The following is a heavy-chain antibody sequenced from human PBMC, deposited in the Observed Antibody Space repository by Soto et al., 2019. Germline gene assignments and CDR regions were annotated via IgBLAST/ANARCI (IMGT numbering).Heavy chain of an antibody. Sequence: GESLKISCKCSGYSFTSYWISGVRQMPGKALEWMGRIDPSDSYTNYSPSFQGHVTISADKSISTAYLQWGSLKASDTAMYYCSRLSNSWYGRGAFDIWGQGTMVTVSS. J-gene: IGHJ3*02. CDR1: GYSFTSYW. CDR2: IDPSDSYT. D-gene: IGHD6-13*01. CDR3: SRLSNSWYGRGAFDI. V-gene: IGHV5-10-1*01.